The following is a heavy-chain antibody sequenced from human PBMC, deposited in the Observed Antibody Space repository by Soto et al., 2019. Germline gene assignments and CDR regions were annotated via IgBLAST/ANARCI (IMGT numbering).Heavy chain of an antibody. D-gene: IGHD2-2*01. CDR3: ARAPSYCISTRCYGYYYGMDV. CDR2: MNPNSGNT. CDR1: GYTFTSYD. Sequence: ASVKVSCKASGYTFTSYDINWVRQATGQGLEWMGWMNPNSGNTGYAQKFQGRVTMTRNTSISTAYMELSSLRSADTAVYYCARAPSYCISTRCYGYYYGMDVWGQGTTVPVSS. V-gene: IGHV1-8*01. J-gene: IGHJ6*02.